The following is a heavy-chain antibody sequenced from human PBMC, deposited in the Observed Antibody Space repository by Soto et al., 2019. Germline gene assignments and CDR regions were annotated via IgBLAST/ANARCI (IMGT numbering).Heavy chain of an antibody. CDR1: GYRFSSYW. CDR2: IYPNDSRV. J-gene: IGHJ6*02. Sequence: PGESLKISCQTSGYRFSSYWIVWVRQMPGKGLEWMGIIYPNDSRVKYNPSVQGQVTMSVDKSISTAYLQWSSLKASDTAMYYCARLTRRPDYYGMDVWGQGTTVTVSS. V-gene: IGHV5-51*01. CDR3: ARLTRRPDYYGMDV.